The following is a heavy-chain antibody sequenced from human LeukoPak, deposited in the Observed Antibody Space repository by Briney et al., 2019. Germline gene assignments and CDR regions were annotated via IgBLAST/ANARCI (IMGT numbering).Heavy chain of an antibody. CDR1: GFRFSDCD. J-gene: IGHJ5*02. V-gene: IGHV3-21*06. D-gene: IGHD6-13*01. CDR2: ISGGSSDI. Sequence: PGGSLSLACSGSGFRFSDCDLNWVRQAPGKGLEWVSSISGGSSDIYYADSIKGRFTISRDNAKNSVYLQMNSLRDEDTAVYYCTRAYPPLRTAAAGDLWGLGTLVSVSS. CDR3: TRAYPPLRTAAAGDL.